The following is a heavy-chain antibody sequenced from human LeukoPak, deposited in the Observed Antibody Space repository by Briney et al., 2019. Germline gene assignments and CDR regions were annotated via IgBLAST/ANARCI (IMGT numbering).Heavy chain of an antibody. Sequence: GASVKVSCKASGGTFSSNVISWVRQAPGQGLEWMGRIIPIIGTPDYAQKFQGRVTITADKSTHTAYMELTSLKSDDTAVYYCARAGGSSWYVSLYYWGQGTPVTVYS. J-gene: IGHJ4*02. CDR2: IIPIIGTP. D-gene: IGHD6-13*01. V-gene: IGHV1-69*04. CDR1: GGTFSSNV. CDR3: ARAGGSSWYVSLYY.